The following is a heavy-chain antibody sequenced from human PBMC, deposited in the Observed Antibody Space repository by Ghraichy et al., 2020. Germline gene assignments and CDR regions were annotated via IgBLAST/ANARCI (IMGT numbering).Heavy chain of an antibody. CDR2: IYYSGST. J-gene: IGHJ4*02. CDR1: GGSISSSSYY. V-gene: IGHV4-39*01. Sequence: ETLSLTCTVSGGSISSSSYYWGWIRQPPGKGLEWIGSIYYSGSTYYNPSLKSRVTISVDTSKNQFSLKLSSVTAADTAVYYCARHYPPTGSYYYGSGIADWGQGTLVTVSS. D-gene: IGHD3-10*01. CDR3: ARHYPPTGSYYYGSGIAD.